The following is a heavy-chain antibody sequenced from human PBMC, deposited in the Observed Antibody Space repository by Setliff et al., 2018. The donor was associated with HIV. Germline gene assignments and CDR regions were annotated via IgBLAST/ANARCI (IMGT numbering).Heavy chain of an antibody. CDR3: ARELYGGNSRPFDY. CDR1: GGSISSHY. Sequence: SGTLSLTCTVSGGSISSHYWSWIRQPPGKGLEWIGYIYYSGSTNYNPSLKSRVTISVDTSKNQFSLRLKSVTTADTAVYFCARELYGGNSRPFDYWGQGALVTVSS. D-gene: IGHD2-21*02. J-gene: IGHJ4*02. CDR2: IYYSGST. V-gene: IGHV4-59*11.